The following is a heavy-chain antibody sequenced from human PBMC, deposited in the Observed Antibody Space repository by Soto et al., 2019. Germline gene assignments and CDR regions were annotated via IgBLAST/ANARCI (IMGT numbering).Heavy chain of an antibody. CDR2: ISWNSGSI. CDR3: ANRYFDY. V-gene: IGHV3-9*01. CDR1: GFTFDDYA. Sequence: ESGGGLVQPGRSLRLSCAASGFTFDDYAMHWVRQAPGKGLEWVSGISWNSGSIGYADSVKGRFTISRDNAKNSLYLQMNSLRAEDTALYYCANRYFDYWGQGTLVTVSS. J-gene: IGHJ4*02.